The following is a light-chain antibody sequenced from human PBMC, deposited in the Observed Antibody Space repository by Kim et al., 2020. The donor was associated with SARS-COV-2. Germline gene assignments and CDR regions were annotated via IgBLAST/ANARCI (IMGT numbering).Light chain of an antibody. CDR3: QTWGTGIWV. J-gene: IGLJ3*02. V-gene: IGLV4-69*01. Sequence: ASVKRNCTLSSGQGSYAVAWHQQQPEKGPRYLMEVNSDGSHSRGDGIPDRFSGSSSGAERYLTISGLQSEDEADYYCQTWGTGIWVFGGGTKLTVL. CDR2: VNSDGSH. CDR1: SGQGSYA.